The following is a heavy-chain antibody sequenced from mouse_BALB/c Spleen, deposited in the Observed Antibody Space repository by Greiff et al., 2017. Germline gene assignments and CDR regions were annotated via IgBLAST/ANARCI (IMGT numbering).Heavy chain of an antibody. CDR3: ARSGHYCLDY. J-gene: IGHJ2*01. CDR2: INPSNGRS. D-gene: IGHD1-2*01. Sequence: VQLQQPGAELVKPGASVKLSCKASGYTFTSYWMHWVKQRPGQGLEWIGEINPSNGRSNYNEKFKSKATLTVDKSSSTAYMQLSSLTSEDSAVYYCARSGHYCLDYWGQGTTLTVSS. V-gene: IGHV1S81*02. CDR1: GYTFTSYW.